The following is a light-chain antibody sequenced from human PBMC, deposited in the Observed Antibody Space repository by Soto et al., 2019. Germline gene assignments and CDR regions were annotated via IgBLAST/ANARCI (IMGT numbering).Light chain of an antibody. Sequence: QSALTQPASVSGSPGQSITISCTGTSSDVGSYNLVSWYQQHPGKAPKLMIYEVTKRPSGVSNRFSGSKSGNTASLTISGLHAEDEADYYCCSYVGSSTLVCGGGTKLTVL. CDR3: CSYVGSSTLV. J-gene: IGLJ3*02. CDR2: EVT. CDR1: SSDVGSYNL. V-gene: IGLV2-23*02.